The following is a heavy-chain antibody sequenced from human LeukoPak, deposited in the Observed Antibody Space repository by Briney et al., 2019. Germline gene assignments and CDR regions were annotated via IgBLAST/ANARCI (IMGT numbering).Heavy chain of an antibody. V-gene: IGHV1-2*04. Sequence: GASVKVSCKASGYTFTGCYMHWVRQAPGQGLEWMGWINPNSGGTNYARKFQGWVTMTTDTSTSTAYMELRSLRSDDTAVYYCARVLRGGIDYWGQGTLVTVSS. CDR3: ARVLRGGIDY. J-gene: IGHJ4*02. CDR1: GYTFTGCY. CDR2: INPNSGGT. D-gene: IGHD1-26*01.